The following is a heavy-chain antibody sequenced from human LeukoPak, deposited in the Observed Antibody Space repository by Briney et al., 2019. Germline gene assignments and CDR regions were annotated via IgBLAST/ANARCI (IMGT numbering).Heavy chain of an antibody. J-gene: IGHJ6*03. CDR1: GFTFDDYG. CDR2: INWNGGST. Sequence: GGSLRLSCAACGFTFDDYGMSWVRQAPGKGLEWVSGINWNGGSTGYAGSVKGRCTISRDNAKNSLYLQMNSLRDDDTALYHCXXXXXXXXXXXXXXXYYYYYYMDVWGKGTTVTISS. CDR3: XXXXXXXXXXXXXXXYYYYYYMDV. V-gene: IGHV3-20*01.